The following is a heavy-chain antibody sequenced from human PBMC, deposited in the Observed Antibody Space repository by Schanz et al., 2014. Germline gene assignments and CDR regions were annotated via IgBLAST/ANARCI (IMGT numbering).Heavy chain of an antibody. CDR2: INTNNGDP. CDR3: ARGGVVVVTAALNWFDP. J-gene: IGHJ5*02. CDR1: GYTFTSFA. Sequence: QLVQSGADVKKPGASVKVSCKASGYTFTSFAMNWVRQAPGQGLEWMGWINTNNGDPTYAQGFTGRFVFSLDTSVSTAYLQISSLKAEDTAVYYCARGGVVVVTAALNWFDPWGQGTLVTVSS. D-gene: IGHD2-15*01. V-gene: IGHV7-4-1*02.